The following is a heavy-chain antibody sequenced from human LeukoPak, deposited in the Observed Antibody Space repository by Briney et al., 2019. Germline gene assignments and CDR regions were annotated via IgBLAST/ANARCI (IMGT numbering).Heavy chain of an antibody. D-gene: IGHD1-26*01. V-gene: IGHV4-30-4*08. CDR2: IYYSGST. CDR1: GGSISSGDYY. J-gene: IGHJ4*02. CDR3: ARDQRGATYY. Sequence: TQSLTCTVSGGSISSGDYYWSWIRQPPGKGLEWIGYIYYSGSTYYSPSLKSRVTISVDTSKNQFSLKLSSVTAADTAVYYCARDQRGATYYWGQGTLVTVSS.